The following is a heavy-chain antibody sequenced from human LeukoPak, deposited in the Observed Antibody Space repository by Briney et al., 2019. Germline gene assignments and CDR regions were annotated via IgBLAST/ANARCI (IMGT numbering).Heavy chain of an antibody. CDR1: GYTFSTCD. Sequence: GASVKVSCKASGYTFSTCDINWVRQATGQGLEWMGWMNPNSGNTGFAHKFQGRVTLTRDTSISTAYMELSSLRSEDTAVYYCARVLGSISHWGQGTLVTVSS. D-gene: IGHD1-1*01. CDR2: MNPNSGNT. J-gene: IGHJ4*02. V-gene: IGHV1-8*01. CDR3: ARVLGSISH.